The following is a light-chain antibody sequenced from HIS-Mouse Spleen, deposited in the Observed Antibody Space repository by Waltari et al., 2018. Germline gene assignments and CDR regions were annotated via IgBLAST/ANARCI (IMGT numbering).Light chain of an antibody. V-gene: IGLV2-11*01. J-gene: IGLJ1*01. Sequence: QSALTQPRSVSGSPGQPVTISCTGTSSDFGGYNYFPWYQQHPGKAPKLMIYDVSKRPSGVPDRFSGSKSGNTASLTISGLQAEDEADYYCCSYAGSYTGVFGTGTKVTVL. CDR1: SSDFGGYNY. CDR2: DVS. CDR3: CSYAGSYTGV.